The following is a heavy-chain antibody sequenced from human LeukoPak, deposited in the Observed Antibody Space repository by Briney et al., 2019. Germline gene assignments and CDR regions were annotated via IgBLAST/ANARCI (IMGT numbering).Heavy chain of an antibody. CDR2: INHSGST. Sequence: SETLSLTCAVYGGSFSGYYWSWIRQPPGKGLEWTGEINHSGSTNYNPSLKSRVTISVDTSKNQFSLKLSSVTAADTAVYYCARGPPFGVVKVDWYFDLWGRGTLVTVSS. J-gene: IGHJ2*01. V-gene: IGHV4-34*01. CDR3: ARGPPFGVVKVDWYFDL. D-gene: IGHD3-3*01. CDR1: GGSFSGYY.